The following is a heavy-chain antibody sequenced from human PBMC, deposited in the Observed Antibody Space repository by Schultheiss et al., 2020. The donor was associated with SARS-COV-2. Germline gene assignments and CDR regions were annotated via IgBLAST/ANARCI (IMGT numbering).Heavy chain of an antibody. CDR1: GGSFSGYY. V-gene: IGHV4-34*01. D-gene: IGHD4-23*01. Sequence: SETLSLTCAVYGGSFSGYYWSWIRQPPGKGLEWIGSMYDSGSTNYNPSLKSRVTISVDTSKNQFSLRLSSVTAADTAVYYCARGPTSTVVKSAGAFDNWGQGTMVTVSS. CDR3: ARGPTSTVVKSAGAFDN. CDR2: MYDSGST. J-gene: IGHJ3*02.